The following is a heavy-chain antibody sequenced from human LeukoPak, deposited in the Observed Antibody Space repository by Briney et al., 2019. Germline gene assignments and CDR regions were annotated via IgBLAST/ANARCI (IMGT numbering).Heavy chain of an antibody. V-gene: IGHV3-20*04. J-gene: IGHJ5*02. Sequence: RSGGSLRLSCAASGFTFDDYGMSWVRQAPGKGLEWVSGINWNGGSAGYADSVKGRFTISRDNAKNSLYLQMNSLRAEDTAVYYCARDRGYHESPNWFDRWGQGTLVTVSS. D-gene: IGHD2-15*01. CDR3: ARDRGYHESPNWFDR. CDR2: INWNGGSA. CDR1: GFTFDDYG.